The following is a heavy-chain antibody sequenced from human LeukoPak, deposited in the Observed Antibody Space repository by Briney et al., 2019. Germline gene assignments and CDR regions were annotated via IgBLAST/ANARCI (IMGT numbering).Heavy chain of an antibody. CDR2: IYHSGST. D-gene: IGHD1-26*01. CDR1: GGSISSSNW. CDR3: AREGRGSYYGGVSDF. V-gene: IGHV4-4*02. J-gene: IGHJ4*02. Sequence: SETLSLTCAVSGGSISSSNWWSWIRQPPGKGLEWIGEIYHSGSTNYNPSLKRRVTISVDKSKTQFSLKLSSVTAADTAVYYCAREGRGSYYGGVSDFWGQGTLVTVSS.